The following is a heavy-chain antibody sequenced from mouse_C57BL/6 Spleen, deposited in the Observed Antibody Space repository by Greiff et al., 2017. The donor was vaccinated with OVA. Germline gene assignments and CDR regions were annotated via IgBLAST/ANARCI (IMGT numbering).Heavy chain of an antibody. J-gene: IGHJ2*01. V-gene: IGHV1-18*01. Sequence: VQLQQSGPELVKPGASVKIPCKASGYTFTDYNMDWVKQSHGKSLEWIGDINPNNGGTIYNQKFKGKATLTVDKSSSTAYMELRSLTSEDTAVYYCARGNWDGLFDYWGQGTTLTVSS. CDR1: GYTFTDYN. CDR3: ARGNWDGLFDY. D-gene: IGHD4-1*01. CDR2: INPNNGGT.